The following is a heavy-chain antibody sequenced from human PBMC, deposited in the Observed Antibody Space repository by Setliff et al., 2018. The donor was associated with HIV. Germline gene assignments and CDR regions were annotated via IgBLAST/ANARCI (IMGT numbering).Heavy chain of an antibody. J-gene: IGHJ4*02. V-gene: IGHV1-24*01. CDR3: ATDHGAAGAFDY. CDR2: FDPEDGES. Sequence: ASVKVSCKISGYTLTELSRHWVRQAPGKGLEWMGRFDPEDGESIYAQEFQGRVTMTDDTSADTAYMELRSLTSEDTAVYYCATDHGAAGAFDYWGQGTLVTVS. D-gene: IGHD1-26*01. CDR1: GYTLTELS.